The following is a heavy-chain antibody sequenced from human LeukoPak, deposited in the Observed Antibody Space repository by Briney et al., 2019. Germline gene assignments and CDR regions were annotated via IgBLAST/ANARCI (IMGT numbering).Heavy chain of an antibody. D-gene: IGHD6-19*01. CDR3: ARGRAVAGYIDY. J-gene: IGHJ4*02. V-gene: IGHV1-3*01. CDR1: GYTFTSYA. Sequence: ASVKVSCKASGYTFTSYAMHWVRQAPGQRLEWMGWINAGNGNTKYSQKFQGRVTITRDTSASTAYMELSSLRSEDTAVYYCARGRAVAGYIDYWGQGTLVTVSS. CDR2: INAGNGNT.